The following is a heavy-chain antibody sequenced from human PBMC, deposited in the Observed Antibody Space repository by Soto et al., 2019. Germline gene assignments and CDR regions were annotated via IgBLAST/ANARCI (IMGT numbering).Heavy chain of an antibody. J-gene: IGHJ6*02. Sequence: ASVKVSCKASGYTFTSYGISWVRQAPGQGLEWMGWISAYNGNTNYAQKLQGRVTMTTHTSTSTAYMELRSLRSDDTAVYYCAREYCSGGSCYRSYYGMDVWGQGTTVTVSS. V-gene: IGHV1-18*01. CDR1: GYTFTSYG. D-gene: IGHD2-15*01. CDR2: ISAYNGNT. CDR3: AREYCSGGSCYRSYYGMDV.